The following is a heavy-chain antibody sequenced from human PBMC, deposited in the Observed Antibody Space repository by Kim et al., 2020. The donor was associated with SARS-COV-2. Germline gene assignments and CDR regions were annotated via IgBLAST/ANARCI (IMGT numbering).Heavy chain of an antibody. D-gene: IGHD1-7*01. CDR3: AAESVGTGTNGMDV. J-gene: IGHJ6*02. V-gene: IGHV1-58*01. Sequence: QKFQERVTSTRDMSTSTAYMELSSLRSEDTAVYYCAAESVGTGTNGMDVWGQGTTVTVSS.